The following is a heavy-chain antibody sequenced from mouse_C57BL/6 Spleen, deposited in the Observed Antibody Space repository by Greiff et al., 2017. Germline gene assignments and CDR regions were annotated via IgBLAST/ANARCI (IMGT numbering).Heavy chain of an antibody. CDR1: GYAFSSSW. CDR2: IYPGDGDT. CDR3: ARGGYDENYFEY. J-gene: IGHJ2*01. Sequence: QVQLQQSGPELVKPGASVKISCKASGYAFSSSWMNWVKQRPGKGLEWIGRIYPGDGDTNYNGKFKGKATLTADKSSSTAYMQLSSLTSEDSAVYFCARGGYDENYFEYWGQGTTHTGSS. V-gene: IGHV1-82*01. D-gene: IGHD2-2*01.